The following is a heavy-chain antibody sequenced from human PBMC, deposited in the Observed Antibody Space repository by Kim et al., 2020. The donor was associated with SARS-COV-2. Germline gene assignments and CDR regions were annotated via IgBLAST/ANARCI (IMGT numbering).Heavy chain of an antibody. CDR3: ARDGGVAVAGTGY. Sequence: GGSLRLSCAASGFTVSSNYMSWVRQAPGKGLEWVSFIYSGGSTYYADSVKGRFTISRDNSKNTLYLQMNSLRAEDTAVYYCARDGGVAVAGTGYWGQGTLVTVSS. CDR1: GFTVSSNY. D-gene: IGHD6-19*01. J-gene: IGHJ4*02. V-gene: IGHV3-53*01. CDR2: IYSGGST.